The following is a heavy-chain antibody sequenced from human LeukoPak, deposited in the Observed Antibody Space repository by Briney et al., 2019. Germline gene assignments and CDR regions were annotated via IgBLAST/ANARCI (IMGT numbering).Heavy chain of an antibody. CDR1: GFTLSDYY. Sequence: PGGSLRLSCAASGFTLSDYYMSWIRQAPGKGLEWVSSISSSSSYIYYADSVKGRFTISRDNAKNSLYLQMNSLRAEDTAVYYCATGRLTDAFDIWGQGAMVTVSS. D-gene: IGHD6-6*01. CDR2: ISSSSSYI. V-gene: IGHV3-11*06. CDR3: ATGRLTDAFDI. J-gene: IGHJ3*02.